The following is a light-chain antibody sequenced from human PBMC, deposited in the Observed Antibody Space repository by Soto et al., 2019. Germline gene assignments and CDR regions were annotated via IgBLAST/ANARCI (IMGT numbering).Light chain of an antibody. CDR1: SSNIGRNY. CDR2: RNN. J-gene: IGLJ1*01. CDR3: AAWDDSLSAHV. V-gene: IGLV1-47*01. Sequence: QSVLTQPPSASGTPGQRVTISCSGSSSNIGRNYVYWYQQLPGTAPKLLIYRNNQRPSGVPDRFSGSKSGTSASLAISGLRYEDEADYYCAAWDDSLSAHVFGTGTKVTLL.